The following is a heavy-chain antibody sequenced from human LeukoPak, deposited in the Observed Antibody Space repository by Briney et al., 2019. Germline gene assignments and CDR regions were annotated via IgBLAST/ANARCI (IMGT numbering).Heavy chain of an antibody. Sequence: ASVKVSCKASGYTFTGYYMHWVRQAPGQGLERMGWISTNSGGTNYAQKFQGRVTMTRDTSISTAYMELSRLRSDDTAVCYCARVAYYDFWSGYYTWGQGTLVTVYS. CDR2: ISTNSGGT. D-gene: IGHD3-3*01. V-gene: IGHV1-2*02. J-gene: IGHJ4*02. CDR3: ARVAYYDFWSGYYT. CDR1: GYTFTGYY.